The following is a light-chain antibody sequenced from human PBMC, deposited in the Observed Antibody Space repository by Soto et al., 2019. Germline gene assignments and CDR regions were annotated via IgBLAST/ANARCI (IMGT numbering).Light chain of an antibody. Sequence: ILFTQSPSSLSASVVDRVTITCRASQGIDTSLAWYQQKPGKAPKLLIYAASNFQSGVPSRFSGSGSGTHFTLTISSLQPEDFATYYCQQLHGYPITFGQGTRLEI. V-gene: IGKV1-9*01. J-gene: IGKJ5*01. CDR1: QGIDTS. CDR2: AAS. CDR3: QQLHGYPIT.